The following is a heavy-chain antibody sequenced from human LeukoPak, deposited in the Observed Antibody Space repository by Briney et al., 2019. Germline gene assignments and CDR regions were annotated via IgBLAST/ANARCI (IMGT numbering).Heavy chain of an antibody. CDR3: AREQRWSFDS. CDR1: GFTFSSYW. V-gene: IGHV3-7*01. J-gene: IGHJ4*02. Sequence: PGGSLTLSCAASGFTFSSYWMSWVRQAPGEGLECVANINQDGGTEYYVDSVKGRFTIPRDNARNSLYLQMNSLRADHTGIYYCAREQRWSFDSWGQGTLVTVSS. D-gene: IGHD4-23*01. CDR2: INQDGGTE.